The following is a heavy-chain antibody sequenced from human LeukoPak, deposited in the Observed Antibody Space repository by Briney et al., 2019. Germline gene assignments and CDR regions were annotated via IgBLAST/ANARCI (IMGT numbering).Heavy chain of an antibody. CDR2: IGNNGGGI. Sequence: GGSLRLSCAASGFTFSTYTMYWVRHPPGKRLEWVSIIGNNGGGIHYADSVKGRFTISRDNFKNALYLQMNSLRVEDTAVYYCAKDPNWGTHSWGQGVLVTVSS. V-gene: IGHV3-23*01. J-gene: IGHJ4*02. D-gene: IGHD7-27*01. CDR3: AKDPNWGTHS. CDR1: GFTFSTYT.